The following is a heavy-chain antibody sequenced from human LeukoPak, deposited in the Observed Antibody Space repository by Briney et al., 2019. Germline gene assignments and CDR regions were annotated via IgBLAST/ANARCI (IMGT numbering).Heavy chain of an antibody. CDR1: GFIFSSYE. Sequence: GGSLRLSCAASGFIFSSYEMNWVRQAPGKGLEWVSYISSSGSTIYYADSVKGRFTISRDNAKNSLYLQMNSLRAEDTAVYYCARVGCSSTSCYAGAFDYWGQGPRSPSPQ. J-gene: IGHJ4*02. V-gene: IGHV3-48*03. CDR3: ARVGCSSTSCYAGAFDY. CDR2: ISSSGSTI. D-gene: IGHD2-2*01.